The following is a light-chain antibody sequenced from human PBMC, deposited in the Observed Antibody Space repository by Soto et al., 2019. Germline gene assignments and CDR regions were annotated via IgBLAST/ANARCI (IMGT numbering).Light chain of an antibody. CDR3: QQYNNWPLT. V-gene: IGKV3-15*01. CDR2: DAS. CDR1: QSVNRN. Sequence: EIVMTQSPATLSVSPGERATLSCRASQSVNRNLAWYQQKPGQTPRLRIYDASSRATGIPARFSGSGSGTDFTLTISSLQSEDFAVYYCQQYNNWPLTFGGGTNVEIK. J-gene: IGKJ4*01.